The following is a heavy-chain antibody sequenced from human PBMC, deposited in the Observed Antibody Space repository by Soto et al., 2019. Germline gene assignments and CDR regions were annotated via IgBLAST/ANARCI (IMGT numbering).Heavy chain of an antibody. V-gene: IGHV4-31*03. CDR2: IYYSGST. J-gene: IGHJ4*02. Sequence: NPSETLSLTCTVSGGSISSGGYYWSWIRQHPGKGLEWIGYIYYSGSTYYNPSLKSRVTISVDTSKNQFSLKLSSVTAADTAVYYCARDQYYYDSSGYSRVFDYWGQETLVPVSS. CDR3: ARDQYYYDSSGYSRVFDY. D-gene: IGHD3-22*01. CDR1: GGSISSGGYY.